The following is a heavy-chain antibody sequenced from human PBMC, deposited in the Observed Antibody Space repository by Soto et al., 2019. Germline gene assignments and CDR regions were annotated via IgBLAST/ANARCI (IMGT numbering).Heavy chain of an antibody. CDR2: ISSDGSNK. CDR3: AKDGYTYGSADF. Sequence: PAGSLRLSCAASGFTFSNYGMHWVRQAPGKGLEWVALISSDGSNKYYADSVKGRFTISGDNSKNTLYLQMNSLRAEDTAVYYCAKDGYTYGSADFWGQGTRVTVSS. CDR1: GFTFSNYG. V-gene: IGHV3-30*18. J-gene: IGHJ4*02. D-gene: IGHD5-18*01.